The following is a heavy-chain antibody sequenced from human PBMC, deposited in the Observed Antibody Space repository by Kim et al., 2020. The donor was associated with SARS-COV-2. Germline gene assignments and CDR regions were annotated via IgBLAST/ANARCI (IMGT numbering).Heavy chain of an antibody. Sequence: GGSLRLSCAASGFTFSSYWMNWVRQAPGQGLEWVANINQDGEQKYYVDSVRGRFTISRDNAKNSLYLQMSSLTDEDTAVYYCGRTTMHTCDHWGLGTLVTVSS. D-gene: IGHD3-10*01. J-gene: IGHJ5*02. V-gene: IGHV3-7*01. CDR3: GRTTMHTCDH. CDR1: GFTFSSYW. CDR2: INQDGEQK.